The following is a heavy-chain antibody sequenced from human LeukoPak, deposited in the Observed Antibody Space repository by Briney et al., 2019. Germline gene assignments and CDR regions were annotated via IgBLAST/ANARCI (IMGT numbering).Heavy chain of an antibody. D-gene: IGHD4-23*01. CDR1: GGSISSYY. CDR3: ARGAVVTNSCFDY. CDR2: IYYSGST. Sequence: SGTLSLTCTVSGGSISSYYWSWMRQPPGKGLEWIGYIYYSGSTNYNPSLKSRVTISVDTSKNQFSLKLSSVTAADTAVYYCARGAVVTNSCFDYWGQGTLVTVSS. V-gene: IGHV4-59*01. J-gene: IGHJ4*02.